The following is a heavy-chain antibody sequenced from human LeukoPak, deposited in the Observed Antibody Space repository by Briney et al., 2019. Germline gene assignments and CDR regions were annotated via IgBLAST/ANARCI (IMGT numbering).Heavy chain of an antibody. D-gene: IGHD1-14*01. CDR1: GGSISSYY. V-gene: IGHV4-59*01. Sequence: SETLSLTCTVSGGSISSYYWSWSRQPPGKGLEWIGHTFYSGNAKYNPSLESRVTISVDRSKNQISLNLNSVTAADTAVYYCAKGGPEASAGLSWFDPWGQGTLVTVSS. CDR3: AKGGPEASAGLSWFDP. J-gene: IGHJ5*02. CDR2: TFYSGNA.